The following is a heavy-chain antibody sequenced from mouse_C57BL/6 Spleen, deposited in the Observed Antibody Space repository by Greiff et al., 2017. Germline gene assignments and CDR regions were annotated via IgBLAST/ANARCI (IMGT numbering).Heavy chain of an antibody. V-gene: IGHV1-18*01. Sequence: VHVKQSGPELVKPGASVKIPCKASGYTFTDYNMDWVKQSHGKSLEWIGDINPNNGGTIYNQKFKGKATLTVDKSSSTAYMELRSLTSEDTAVYYCARTEYDQAWVAYWGQVTLVTVAA. D-gene: IGHD2-14*01. CDR3: ARTEYDQAWVAY. CDR2: INPNNGGT. J-gene: IGHJ3*01. CDR1: GYTFTDYN.